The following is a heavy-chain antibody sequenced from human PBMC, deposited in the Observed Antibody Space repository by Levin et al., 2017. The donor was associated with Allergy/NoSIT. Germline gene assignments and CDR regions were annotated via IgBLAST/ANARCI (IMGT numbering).Heavy chain of an antibody. D-gene: IGHD5-18*01. CDR1: GGSFSDYY. V-gene: IGHV4-34*01. CDR2: INHSGST. J-gene: IGHJ6*02. CDR3: ARLVDTALHSAHYDMDV. Sequence: SETLSLTCALYGGSFSDYYWSWIRQPPGKGLEWIGEINHSGSTNYSPSLKSRVTLSVDTSKNQFSLNLISVTAADTAVYYCARLVDTALHSAHYDMDVWGQGTTVTVSS.